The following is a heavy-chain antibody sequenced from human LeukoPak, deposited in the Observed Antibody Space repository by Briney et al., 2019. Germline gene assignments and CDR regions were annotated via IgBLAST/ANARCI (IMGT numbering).Heavy chain of an antibody. V-gene: IGHV3-21*01. J-gene: IGHJ6*03. CDR2: IKSDSGII. D-gene: IGHD3-10*01. CDR3: ARLYYGSGSYLNYYMDV. Sequence: GGSLRLSCAAPGFTFSSYRMNRVRPGLGEGVEWGSSIKSDSGIIQYADSVTGRFTVSRDNAKNSLSLQMNSLRAEDTAVYYCARLYYGSGSYLNYYMDVWGKGTTVIVSS. CDR1: GFTFSSYR.